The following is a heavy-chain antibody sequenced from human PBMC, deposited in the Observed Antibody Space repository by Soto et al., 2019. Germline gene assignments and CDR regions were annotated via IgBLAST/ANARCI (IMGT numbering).Heavy chain of an antibody. Sequence: QMQLQESGPGLLKPSQILSLTCSVYGVSISSGGYYWTWIRKRPGQGLEWIGFVYYSGITYHSPSLESRLSMSVDTSQNQFSLRLPSVTAADTAVNYCERFVRHLTCDGVFGLDVWGQGTKVTVS. CDR1: GVSISSGGYY. CDR2: VYYSGIT. J-gene: IGHJ6*02. CDR3: ERFVRHLTCDGVFGLDV. V-gene: IGHV4-31*03. D-gene: IGHD3-10*01.